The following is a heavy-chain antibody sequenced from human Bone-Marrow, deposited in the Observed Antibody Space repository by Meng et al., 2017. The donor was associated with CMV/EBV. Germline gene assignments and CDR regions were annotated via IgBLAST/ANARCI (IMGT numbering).Heavy chain of an antibody. CDR2: ISGSGGST. D-gene: IGHD3-10*01. J-gene: IGHJ4*02. CDR1: GFTVSSNY. V-gene: IGHV3-23*01. CDR3: AKRPGGSADY. Sequence: GESLKISCAASGFTVSSNYMSWVRQAPGKGLEWVSAISGSGGSTYYADSVKGRFTISRDNSKNTLYLQMNSLRADDTAVYYCAKRPGGSADYWGQGTLVTVSS.